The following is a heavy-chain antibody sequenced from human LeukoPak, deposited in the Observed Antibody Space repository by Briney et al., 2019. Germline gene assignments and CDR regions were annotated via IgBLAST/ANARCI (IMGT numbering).Heavy chain of an antibody. CDR1: GFSFSGHW. D-gene: IGHD6-6*01. J-gene: IGHJ4*02. CDR3: ARGPNSNWSGLDF. CDR2: ISPTGSTT. V-gene: IGHV3-74*01. Sequence: GGSLRLSCTASGFSFSGHWMHWARQLPGKGLVWVSRISPTGSTTSYADSVKGRFTVSRDNAKSTLYLRVNNLRAEDTAVYYCARGPNSNWSGLDFWGQGTLLTVSS.